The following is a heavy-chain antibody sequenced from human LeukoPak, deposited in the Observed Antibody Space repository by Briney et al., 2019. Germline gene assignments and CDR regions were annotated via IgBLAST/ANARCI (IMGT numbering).Heavy chain of an antibody. D-gene: IGHD2-15*01. V-gene: IGHV3-30*02. Sequence: GGSLRLSCAVSGFTFSNYGMLWVRQAPGKGLEWVALILYDGSNKYYADSVKGRFNISRDISKNTLYLQMNSLRAEDTALYYCAKDKGGARIYFDYWGQGTLVTVSS. CDR1: GFTFSNYG. CDR2: ILYDGSNK. CDR3: AKDKGGARIYFDY. J-gene: IGHJ4*02.